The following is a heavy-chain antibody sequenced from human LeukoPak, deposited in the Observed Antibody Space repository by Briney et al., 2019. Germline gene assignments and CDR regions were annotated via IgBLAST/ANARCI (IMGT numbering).Heavy chain of an antibody. J-gene: IGHJ6*03. Sequence: PGGSLRLSCVASGFTFSTYTMNWVRQAPGKGLEWVSVIYSGGRTYYADSVKGRFTISRDNSKNTLYLQMNSLRAEDTAVYYCARVYYGSGSLYYYYYYMDVWGKGTTVTISS. D-gene: IGHD3-10*01. V-gene: IGHV3-53*01. CDR3: ARVYYGSGSLYYYYYYMDV. CDR1: GFTFSTYT. CDR2: IYSGGRT.